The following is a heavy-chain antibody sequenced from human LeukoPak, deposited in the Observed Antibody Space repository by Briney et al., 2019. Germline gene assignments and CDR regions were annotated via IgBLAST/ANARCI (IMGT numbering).Heavy chain of an antibody. D-gene: IGHD1-26*01. V-gene: IGHV3-23*01. CDR2: ISGSGEST. Sequence: GWSLRLSCAASGFTFNNNAMNWVRQAPGQGLEWVAFISGSGESTYYSDSVKGRFSVSRDNSKNSLYLQMYSLRAEDTAVYCCAKDLASDSGAYSWAYYSPGDHGGEGTLVTVSS. CDR3: AKDLASDSGAYSWAYYSPGDH. CDR1: GFTFNNNA. J-gene: IGHJ4*02.